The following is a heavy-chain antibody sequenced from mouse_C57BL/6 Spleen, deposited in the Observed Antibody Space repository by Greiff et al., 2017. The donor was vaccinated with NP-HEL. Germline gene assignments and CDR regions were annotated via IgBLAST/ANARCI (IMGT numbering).Heavy chain of an antibody. CDR2: IYPGDGDT. D-gene: IGHD1-1*01. Sequence: QVQLQQSGAELVKPGASVKISCKASGYAFSSYWMNWVKQRPGKGLEWIGQIYPGDGDTNYNGKFKGKATLTADKSSSTAYMQLSSLTSEDSAVYFCARRAYYYGSSLWYFDVWGTGTTVTVSS. CDR1: GYAFSSYW. CDR3: ARRAYYYGSSLWYFDV. V-gene: IGHV1-80*01. J-gene: IGHJ1*03.